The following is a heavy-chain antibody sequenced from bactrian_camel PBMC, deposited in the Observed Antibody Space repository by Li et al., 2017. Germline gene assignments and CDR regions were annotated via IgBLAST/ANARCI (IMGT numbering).Heavy chain of an antibody. CDR2: IRRNGDA. Sequence: VQLVESGGGSVQAGGSLRLSCAHSGYPSSRHCMGWFRQAPGKAREGIAGIRRNGDAYYTDSVKGRFTISRENDKNTVYLQMNNLKPEDTAMYYCVDDCYGSRYYLARRTNVWGQGTQVTVS. V-gene: IGHV3S55*01. D-gene: IGHD6*01. CDR1: GYPSSRHC. J-gene: IGHJ4*01. CDR3: VDDCYGSRYYLARRTNV.